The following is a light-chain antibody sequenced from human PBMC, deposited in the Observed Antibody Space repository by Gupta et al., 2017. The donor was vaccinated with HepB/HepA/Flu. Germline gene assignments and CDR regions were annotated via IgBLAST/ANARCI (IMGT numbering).Light chain of an antibody. Sequence: EIGLSQSPGTLSPSPAVRASLPCRASQSVSSSYFAWYQQKPGQAPRLLIYCVSNRATGIPDRFSGSGSGTDFTLTISRVEAEDFAVYYCKQYGNSPTTFGHGTKLDIK. V-gene: IGKV3-20*01. J-gene: IGKJ2*01. CDR1: QSVSSSY. CDR3: KQYGNSPTT. CDR2: CVS.